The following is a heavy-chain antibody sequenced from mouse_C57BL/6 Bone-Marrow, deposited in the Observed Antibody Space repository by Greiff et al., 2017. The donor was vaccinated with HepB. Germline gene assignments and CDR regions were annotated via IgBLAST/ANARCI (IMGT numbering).Heavy chain of an antibody. V-gene: IGHV14-4*01. CDR2: IDPENGDT. CDR1: GFNIKDDY. Sequence: EVQLQQSGAELVRPGASVKLSCTASGFNIKDDYMHGVKQRPEKGLVWIGWIDPENGDTEYASKFQGKATITADTSSNTAYLQLSSLTSEDTAVYYCTIRLPLGFAYWGQGTLVTVSA. D-gene: IGHD1-2*01. J-gene: IGHJ3*01. CDR3: TIRLPLGFAY.